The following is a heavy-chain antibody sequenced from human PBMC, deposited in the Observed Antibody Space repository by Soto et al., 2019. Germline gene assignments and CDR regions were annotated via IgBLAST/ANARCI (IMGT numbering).Heavy chain of an antibody. D-gene: IGHD1-26*01. V-gene: IGHV4-30-2*01. Sequence: QLQLQESGSGLVKPSQTLSLTCAVSGGSISSGGYSWSWIRQPPGKGLEWIGYIYHSGSTYYNPSLKGRVTISVDRSKNQFSLKVGSVTAADTAVYYCARVEERGPPWYFDLWGRGTLVTVSS. J-gene: IGHJ2*01. CDR3: ARVEERGPPWYFDL. CDR1: GGSISSGGYS. CDR2: IYHSGST.